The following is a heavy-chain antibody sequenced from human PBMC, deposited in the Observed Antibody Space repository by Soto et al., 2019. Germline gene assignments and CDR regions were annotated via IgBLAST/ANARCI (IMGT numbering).Heavy chain of an antibody. CDR2: IYYIGST. Sequence: SATLSLTCPVSGGSMSNYYWSWIRQPPGKGLEWSGYIYYIGSTNYNPSLKSRVTMSVDTSRTQLSLNLSSVTAAHTAVYYCATGSSTAFGPTCARVNCFDTWGQGTLVTVSS. V-gene: IGHV4-59*01. D-gene: IGHD2-8*02. CDR3: ATGSSTAFGPTCARVNCFDT. J-gene: IGHJ5*02. CDR1: GGSMSNYY.